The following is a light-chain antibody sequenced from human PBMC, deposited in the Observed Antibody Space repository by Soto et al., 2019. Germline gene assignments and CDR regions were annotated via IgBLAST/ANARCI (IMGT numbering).Light chain of an antibody. V-gene: IGLV2-23*01. CDR3: CAYAGNRIFV. J-gene: IGLJ2*01. Sequence: QSALTQPASVSGSPGQSITISCIGTSSDVGAYDLVSWYQQLPGTAPRLIIYENIRRPSSIASRFSGSKSGNTASLTISGLRAEDEANYHCCAYAGNRIFVFGGGTKLTVL. CDR2: ENI. CDR1: SSDVGAYDL.